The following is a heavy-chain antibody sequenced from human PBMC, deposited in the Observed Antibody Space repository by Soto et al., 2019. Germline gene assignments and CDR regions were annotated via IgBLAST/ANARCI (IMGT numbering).Heavy chain of an antibody. CDR1: GGSISSGGYS. CDR3: ARVSGSYYYGMDV. Sequence: SETLSLTCAVSGGSISSGGYSWSWIRQPPGKGLEWIGYIYHSGSTYYNPFLKSRVTISADRSKNQFSLKLSSVTAADTAVYYCARVSGSYYYGMDVWGQGTTVTVSS. J-gene: IGHJ6*02. CDR2: IYHSGST. D-gene: IGHD1-26*01. V-gene: IGHV4-30-2*01.